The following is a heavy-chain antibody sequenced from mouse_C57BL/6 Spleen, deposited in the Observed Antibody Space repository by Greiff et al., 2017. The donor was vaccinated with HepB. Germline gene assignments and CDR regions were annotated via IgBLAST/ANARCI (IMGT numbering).Heavy chain of an antibody. CDR3: ARNPPLLRGAYYFDY. V-gene: IGHV2-2*01. Sequence: VKLEESGPGLVQPSQSLSITCTVSGFSLTSYGVHWVRQSPGKGLEWLGVIWSGGSTDYNAAFISRLSISKDNSKSQVFFKMNSLQADDTAIYYWARNPPLLRGAYYFDYWGQGTTLTVSS. D-gene: IGHD1-1*01. CDR2: IWSGGST. J-gene: IGHJ2*01. CDR1: GFSLTSYG.